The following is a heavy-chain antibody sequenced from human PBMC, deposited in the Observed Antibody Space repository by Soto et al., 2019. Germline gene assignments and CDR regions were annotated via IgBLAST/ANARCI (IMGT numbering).Heavy chain of an antibody. D-gene: IGHD2-21*02. CDR2: MYNTGST. CDR3: ARDLWGYCGADCYPLDV. Sequence: SETLSLTCTVAGVSISSYYWSWIRQPPGKGLEWIVYMYNTGSTIYNPSLKRRVTISVDTSKNQFSLKLNSVTAADTAVYYCARDLWGYCGADCYPLDVWGQGTMVT. CDR1: GVSISSYY. J-gene: IGHJ6*02. V-gene: IGHV4-59*01.